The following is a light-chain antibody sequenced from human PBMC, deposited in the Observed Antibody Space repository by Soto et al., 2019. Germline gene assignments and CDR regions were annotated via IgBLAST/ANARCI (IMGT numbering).Light chain of an antibody. CDR2: AAS. CDR3: HQSYSTPQT. J-gene: IGKJ1*01. CDR1: QTISIN. Sequence: DVQMTQSPSSLSASVGDRVTITCRASQTISINLNWYQHKPGKAPELLIYAASNLQSGVPSRFSGSGSGTDFTLTITSLQPEDFATYYCHQSYSTPQTFGQGTKVDIK. V-gene: IGKV1-39*01.